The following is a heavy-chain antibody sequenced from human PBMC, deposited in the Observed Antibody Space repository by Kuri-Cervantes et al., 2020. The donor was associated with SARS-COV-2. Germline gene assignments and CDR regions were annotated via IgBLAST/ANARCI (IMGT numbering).Heavy chain of an antibody. CDR2: ISGSGGST. D-gene: IGHD2/OR15-2a*01. Sequence: GGSLRLSCTASRFTFNTYAMSWVRQAPGKGLEWVSAISGSGGSTYYADSVKGRFTISRDNSKNTLYLQMNSLRAEDTAVYYCVKDSRVYYFDYWGQGTLVTVSS. V-gene: IGHV3-23*01. CDR3: VKDSRVYYFDY. CDR1: RFTFNTYA. J-gene: IGHJ4*02.